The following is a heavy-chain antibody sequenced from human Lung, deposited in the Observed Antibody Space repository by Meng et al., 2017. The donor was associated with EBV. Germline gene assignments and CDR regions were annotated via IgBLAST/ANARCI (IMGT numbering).Heavy chain of an antibody. CDR3: AKDIGLGGTYRFDY. Sequence: EVPLVEFGGGLVQPGGPLRLSCAASGFTFSSYAMTWVRQAPGKGLEWVSTINGIGVSTYYADSVKGRFTISRDNSKNTLYLQMNSLRAEDTAVYYCAKDIGLGGTYRFDYWGQGTLVTVSS. CDR2: INGIGVST. J-gene: IGHJ4*02. D-gene: IGHD6-19*01. V-gene: IGHV3-23*04. CDR1: GFTFSSYA.